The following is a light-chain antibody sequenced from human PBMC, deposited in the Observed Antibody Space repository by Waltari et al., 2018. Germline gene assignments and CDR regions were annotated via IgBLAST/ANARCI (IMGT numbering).Light chain of an antibody. CDR2: SNN. CDR3: ATWDDRLDGPL. Sequence: QSVLTQPPSASGTPGQRVTISCSGSSSNIGSNTVNWYQHLPGTAPKLLIYSNNQRPSGFPDRFSGSKSCTSASLAISGLQSKDEAEYYCATWDDRLDGPLFGGGTKLTVV. CDR1: SSNIGSNT. J-gene: IGLJ3*02. V-gene: IGLV1-44*01.